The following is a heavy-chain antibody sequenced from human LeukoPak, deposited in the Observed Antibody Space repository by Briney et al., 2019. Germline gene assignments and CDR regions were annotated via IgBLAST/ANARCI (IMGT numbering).Heavy chain of an antibody. Sequence: GGSLRLSCAASGFTFSSYAMSWVRQAPGKGLEGVSAISGSGGSTYYADSVKGRFTISRDNSKNTLYLQMNSLRAEDTAVYYCAKSIGYSYGHFDYWGQGTLVTVSS. CDR3: AKSIGYSYGHFDY. V-gene: IGHV3-23*01. J-gene: IGHJ4*02. CDR1: GFTFSSYA. CDR2: ISGSGGST. D-gene: IGHD5-18*01.